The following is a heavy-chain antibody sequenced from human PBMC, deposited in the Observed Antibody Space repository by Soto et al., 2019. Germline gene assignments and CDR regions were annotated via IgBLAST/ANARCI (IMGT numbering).Heavy chain of an antibody. CDR2: IRGSGGST. J-gene: IGHJ4*02. CDR1: GFTFSSYA. Sequence: EVQLLESGGGLVQPGGSLRLSCAVSGFTFSSYAMRWVRQAPGKGLEWVSAIRGSGGSTYYADSVKGRFTISRDNSKNTLYLQMNSLRAEDTAVYYCAKRGSGSYYDYWGQGTLVTVSS. D-gene: IGHD3-10*01. V-gene: IGHV3-23*01. CDR3: AKRGSGSYYDY.